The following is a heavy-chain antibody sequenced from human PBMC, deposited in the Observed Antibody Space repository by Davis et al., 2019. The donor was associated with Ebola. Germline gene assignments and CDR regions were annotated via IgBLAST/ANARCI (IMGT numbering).Heavy chain of an antibody. J-gene: IGHJ4*02. Sequence: PSETLSLTCAVSGGSFSGYYWSWIRQPPGKGLEWIGEINHSGSTNYNPSLKSRVTISVDTSKNQFSLKLSSVTAADTAVYYCARRVVVPAAIGYNDYWGQGTLVTVSS. CDR1: GGSFSGYY. CDR3: ARRVVVPAAIGYNDY. D-gene: IGHD2-2*01. V-gene: IGHV4-34*01. CDR2: INHSGST.